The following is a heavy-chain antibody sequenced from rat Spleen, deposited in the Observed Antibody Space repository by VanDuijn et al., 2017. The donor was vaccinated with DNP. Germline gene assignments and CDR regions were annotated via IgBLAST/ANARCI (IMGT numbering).Heavy chain of an antibody. D-gene: IGHD1-1*01. Sequence: EVQVVESGGDLVRPGRSLKLSCVASEFTFNNYWMTWFRQAPGKGLEWVASIPSSGGRTYYLDSVKGRFTIPRDNAKNTLYLQMYSLRSEDTATYYCARPIDYYSGGFAYWGQGTLVTISS. J-gene: IGHJ3*01. CDR2: IPSSGGRT. CDR3: ARPIDYYSGGFAY. V-gene: IGHV5-31*01. CDR1: EFTFNNYW.